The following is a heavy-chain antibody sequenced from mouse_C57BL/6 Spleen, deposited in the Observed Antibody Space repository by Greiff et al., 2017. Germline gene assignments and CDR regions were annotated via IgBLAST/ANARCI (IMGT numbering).Heavy chain of an antibody. D-gene: IGHD2-5*01. J-gene: IGHJ2*01. CDR3: ASRYSNFYFDY. Sequence: VQLQQSGAELARPGASVKLSCKASGYTFTSYGISWVKQRTGQGLEWIGEIYPRSGDTNYNEKFTGKATLTADKSSSTAYMELRSLTAEDSAVYFCASRYSNFYFDYWGQGTTLTVSS. V-gene: IGHV1-81*01. CDR2: IYPRSGDT. CDR1: GYTFTSYG.